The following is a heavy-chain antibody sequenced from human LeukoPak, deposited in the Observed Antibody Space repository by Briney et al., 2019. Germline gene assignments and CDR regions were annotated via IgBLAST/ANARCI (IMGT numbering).Heavy chain of an antibody. CDR1: GFPFSNYG. Sequence: GRSLRLSCAASGFPFSNYGMHWVRQAPGKGLEWVAVISYDGSSKYYADSVKDRFTISRDNSKSTLYLLMNSLRGEDTAVYYCARRTTSVTNDYWGQGTLVTVSS. V-gene: IGHV3-30*03. CDR2: ISYDGSSK. CDR3: ARRTTSVTNDY. D-gene: IGHD4-17*01. J-gene: IGHJ4*02.